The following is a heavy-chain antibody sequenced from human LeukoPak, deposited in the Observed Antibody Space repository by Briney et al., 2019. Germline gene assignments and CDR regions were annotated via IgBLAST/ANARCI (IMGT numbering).Heavy chain of an antibody. D-gene: IGHD4-17*01. V-gene: IGHV4-30-4*01. J-gene: IGHJ2*01. CDR2: IYYSGST. Sequence: SQTLSLTCTVSGGSISSGDYYWSWIRQPPGTGLEWIGYIYYSGSTYYNPSLKSRVTISVDTSKNQFSLKLSSVTAADTALYYCAREWGLHGDYSYWYFDLWGRGTLVTVSS. CDR3: AREWGLHGDYSYWYFDL. CDR1: GGSISSGDYY.